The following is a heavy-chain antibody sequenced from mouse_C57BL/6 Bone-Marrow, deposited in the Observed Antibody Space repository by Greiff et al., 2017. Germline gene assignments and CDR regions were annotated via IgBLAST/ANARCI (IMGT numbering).Heavy chain of an antibody. V-gene: IGHV5-17*01. J-gene: IGHJ3*01. CDR2: ISSGSSTI. CDR3: ARGGYNNEGAWVAY. CDR1: GFTFSDYG. Sequence: DVKLVESGGGLVKPGGSLKLSCAASGFTFSDYGMHWVRQAPEKGLEWVAYISSGSSTIYYAVPVKGRFTISRDNAKNTLYLQMTRLRSEETAMYYCARGGYNNEGAWVAYWGQGTLVTVSA. D-gene: IGHD2-5*01.